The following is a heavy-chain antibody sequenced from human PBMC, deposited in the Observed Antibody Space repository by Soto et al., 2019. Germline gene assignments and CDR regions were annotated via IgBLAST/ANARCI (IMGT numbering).Heavy chain of an antibody. CDR1: GFTFRDYA. J-gene: IGHJ4*02. CDR2: ISGNGDSA. Sequence: GGSLRLSCAASGFTFRDYAMNWVRLSPGKGLQWVSDISGNGDSARHADSVKGRFTITRDNSRNTLYLQMNSLRVDDTAVYYCGKERRGSGWSVCNFWGQGTLVTVSS. CDR3: GKERRGSGWSVCNF. D-gene: IGHD6-19*01. V-gene: IGHV3-23*01.